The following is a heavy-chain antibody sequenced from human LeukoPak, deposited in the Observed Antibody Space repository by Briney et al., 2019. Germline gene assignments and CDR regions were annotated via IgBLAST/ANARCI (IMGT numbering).Heavy chain of an antibody. CDR3: ARHTDIVVVVAATGDAFDI. Sequence: GESLKISCKGSGYSFTSYWISWVRQMPGKGLEWMGRIDPSDSYTSYSPSFQGHVTISADKSISTAYLQWSSLKASDTAMYYCARHTDIVVVVAATGDAFDIWGQGTMVTVSS. D-gene: IGHD2-15*01. J-gene: IGHJ3*02. CDR2: IDPSDSYT. V-gene: IGHV5-10-1*01. CDR1: GYSFTSYW.